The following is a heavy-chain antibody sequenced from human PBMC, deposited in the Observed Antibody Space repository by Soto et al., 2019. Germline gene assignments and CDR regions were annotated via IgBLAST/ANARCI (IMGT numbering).Heavy chain of an antibody. CDR2: IYHSGST. Sequence: PSETLSLTCAVSGGSISSGGYSWSWIRQPPGKGLEWIGYIYHSGSTYYNPSLKSRVTISVDRSKNQFSLKLSSVTAADTAVYYCARVARIAAAGPRGAFDIWGQGTMVTVSS. CDR3: ARVARIAAAGPRGAFDI. CDR1: GGSISSGGYS. J-gene: IGHJ3*02. V-gene: IGHV4-30-2*01. D-gene: IGHD6-13*01.